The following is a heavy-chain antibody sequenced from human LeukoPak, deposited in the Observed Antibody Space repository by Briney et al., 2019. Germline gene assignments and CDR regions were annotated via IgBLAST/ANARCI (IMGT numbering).Heavy chain of an antibody. V-gene: IGHV1-69*05. D-gene: IGHD6-19*01. CDR1: GGTFSSYA. Sequence: VASVKVSCKASGGTFSSYAISWVRQAPGQGLGWMGGIIPIFGTANYAQKFQGRVTITTDESTSTAYMELSSLRSDDTAVYYCARGSPFDIWGQGTMVTVSS. CDR3: ARGSPFDI. CDR2: IIPIFGTA. J-gene: IGHJ3*02.